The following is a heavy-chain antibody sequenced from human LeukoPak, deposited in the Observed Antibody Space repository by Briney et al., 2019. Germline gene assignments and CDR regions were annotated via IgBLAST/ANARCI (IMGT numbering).Heavy chain of an antibody. CDR1: GGSISSSSYY. Sequence: SETQSLTCTVSGGSISSSSYYWGWIRQPPGKGLEWIGSIYYSGSTYYNPSLKSRVTISVDTSKNQFSLKLSSVTAADTAVYYCAKQWLAVRDWFDPWGQGTLVTLSS. CDR2: IYYSGST. CDR3: AKQWLAVRDWFDP. J-gene: IGHJ5*02. D-gene: IGHD6-19*01. V-gene: IGHV4-39*07.